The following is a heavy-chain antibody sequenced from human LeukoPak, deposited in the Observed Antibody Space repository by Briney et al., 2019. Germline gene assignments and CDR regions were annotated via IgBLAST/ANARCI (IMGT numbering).Heavy chain of an antibody. CDR2: INPSSGGT. CDR1: GYTFTDYY. CDR3: ARDLGSGWYRDYYYYMDV. D-gene: IGHD6-19*01. V-gene: IGHV1-2*02. Sequence: GASVKVSCKASGYTFTDYYMHWVRQAPGQGLEWMGWINPSSGGTNYAQKFQGRVTVTRDTSTSTVYMELSSLRSEDTAVYYCARDLGSGWYRDYYYYMDVWGKGTTVTISS. J-gene: IGHJ6*03.